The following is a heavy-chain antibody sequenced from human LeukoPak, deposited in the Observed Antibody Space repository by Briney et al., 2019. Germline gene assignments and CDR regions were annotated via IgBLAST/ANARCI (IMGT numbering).Heavy chain of an antibody. D-gene: IGHD2-21*01. CDR3: AAMWSKGAFDI. Sequence: KPSETLSLTCTVSGGSISSGGYYWSWIRQPPGKGLEWIGYIYHSGSTYYNPSLKSRVTISVDRSKNQFSLKLSSVTAADTAVYYCAAMWSKGAFDIWAKGQWSPSLQ. CDR1: GGSISSGGYY. V-gene: IGHV4-30-2*02. CDR2: IYHSGST. J-gene: IGHJ3*02.